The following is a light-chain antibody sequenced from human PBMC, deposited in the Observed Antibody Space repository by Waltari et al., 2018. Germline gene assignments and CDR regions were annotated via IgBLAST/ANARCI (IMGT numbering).Light chain of an antibody. CDR2: NVS. CDR1: SSDVGSYNF. J-gene: IGLJ2*01. Sequence: QSVLTQPASVSGSPGQSITISCTGTSSDVGSYNFVSWYQQHPGQAPKLIIFNVSNRRSGVSNRFSGSKSGNTASLTISGLQAEDEADFYCSSFSSGSSPVVFGGETMLTVL. CDR3: SSFSSGSSPVV. V-gene: IGLV2-14*03.